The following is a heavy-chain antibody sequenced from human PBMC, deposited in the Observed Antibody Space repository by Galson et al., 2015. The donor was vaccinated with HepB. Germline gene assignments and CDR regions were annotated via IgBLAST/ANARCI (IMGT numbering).Heavy chain of an antibody. V-gene: IGHV4-39*07. Sequence: GGSINSSNYYWVWIRQSPGKGLEWIGSMHYSGSTYQNPSLKSRVTISIDTSKNQFSLKLSSVTAADTAVYYCARDSAYSMIVVVPYWYFDLWGRGTLVTVSS. J-gene: IGHJ2*01. CDR1: GGSINSSNYY. CDR2: MHYSGST. CDR3: ARDSAYSMIVVVPYWYFDL. D-gene: IGHD3-22*01.